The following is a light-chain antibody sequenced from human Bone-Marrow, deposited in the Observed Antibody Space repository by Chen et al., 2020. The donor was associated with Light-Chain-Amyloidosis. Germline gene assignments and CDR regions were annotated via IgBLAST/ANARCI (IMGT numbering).Light chain of an antibody. CDR3: QQYGTSPLT. Sequence: EIVLTQSPGTLSLSPGEGANLSCRASQTISSNYLTWHQQKFGQAHRLLIYGSSSRATGIPDRFTGSGSGTDFTLTINRLEPEDFAMYYCQQYGTSPLTFGGGTKVEIK. V-gene: IGKV3-20*01. J-gene: IGKJ4*01. CDR1: QTISSNY. CDR2: GSS.